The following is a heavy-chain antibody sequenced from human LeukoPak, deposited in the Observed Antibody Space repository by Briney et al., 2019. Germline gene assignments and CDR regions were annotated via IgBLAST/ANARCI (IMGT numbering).Heavy chain of an antibody. CDR3: AREGDYYDSSGYYPPNFDY. Sequence: PGGSLRLSCAASGFTFSSYAMHWVRQAPGKGLEWVAVISYDGSNKYYADSVKGRFTISRDNSKNTLYLQMNSLRAEDTAVYYCAREGDYYDSSGYYPPNFDYWGQGTLVTVSS. J-gene: IGHJ4*02. CDR1: GFTFSSYA. D-gene: IGHD3-22*01. V-gene: IGHV3-30-3*01. CDR2: ISYDGSNK.